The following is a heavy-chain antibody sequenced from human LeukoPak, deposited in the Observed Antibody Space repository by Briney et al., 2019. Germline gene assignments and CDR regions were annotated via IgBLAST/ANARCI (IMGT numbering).Heavy chain of an antibody. D-gene: IGHD5-18*01. J-gene: IGHJ4*02. CDR1: GCSISSSSYY. CDR2: VFYSGST. V-gene: IGHV4-39*01. CDR3: ARVDTTMMS. Sequence: SETLSLTCTVSGCSISSSSYYWGWIRQPPGKGREWIGSVFYSGSTYYNPALKSRVAISVDTSKNQFSLKLSSVTAADTAVYYCARVDTTMMSWGQATLVTVSS.